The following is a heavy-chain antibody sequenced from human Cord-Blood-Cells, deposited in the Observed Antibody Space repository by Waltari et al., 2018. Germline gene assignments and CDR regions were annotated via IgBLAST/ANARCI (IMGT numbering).Heavy chain of an antibody. CDR1: GFTFSCYS. Sequence: EVQLVESGGGLVKPGGSLRLSCAASGFTFSCYSMTWVRQAPGKGLELVSSISSSSSYIYYADSVKGGCTIARDNAKNSLYLQMTSLRAEDTAVYYCARPPSDRGSKYFQHWGQGTLVTVSS. D-gene: IGHD3-22*01. J-gene: IGHJ1*01. CDR3: ARPPSDRGSKYFQH. V-gene: IGHV3-21*01. CDR2: ISSSSSYI.